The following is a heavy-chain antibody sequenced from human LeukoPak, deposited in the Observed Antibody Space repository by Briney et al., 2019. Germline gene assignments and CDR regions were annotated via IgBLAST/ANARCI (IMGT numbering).Heavy chain of an antibody. D-gene: IGHD3-3*01. CDR1: GFTFDDYG. CDR2: INWNGGST. J-gene: IGHJ3*02. V-gene: IGHV3-20*01. CDR3: ARAVYYDFWSGSPDDAFDI. Sequence: GGSLRLSCAASGFTFDDYGMSWVRQAPGKGMEWVSGINWNGGSTGYADSVKGRFTISRDNAKNSLYLQMNSLRAEDTALYHCARAVYYDFWSGSPDDAFDIWGQGTMVTVSS.